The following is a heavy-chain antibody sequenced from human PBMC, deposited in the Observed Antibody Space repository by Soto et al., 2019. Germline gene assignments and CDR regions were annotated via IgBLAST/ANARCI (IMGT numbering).Heavy chain of an antibody. CDR2: IIGICGTA. Sequence: SVKVSCKASGGTFGSYSISWVRQAPGRGLEWMGGIIGICGTANYAQKFQGRVTITADKSTSTAYMELSSLRSEDTAVYYCARQQGTAAANDYWGQGTLVTVSS. V-gene: IGHV1-69*06. J-gene: IGHJ4*02. D-gene: IGHD6-13*01. CDR3: ARQQGTAAANDY. CDR1: GGTFGSYS.